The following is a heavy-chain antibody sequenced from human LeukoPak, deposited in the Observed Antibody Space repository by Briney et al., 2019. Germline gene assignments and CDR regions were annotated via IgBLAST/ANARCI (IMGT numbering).Heavy chain of an antibody. CDR3: ARAASVRGWYVAY. J-gene: IGHJ4*02. V-gene: IGHV4-34*01. D-gene: IGHD6-19*01. CDR2: INHSGST. CDR1: GASFSGYY. Sequence: SETLSLTCAVYGASFSGYYWSWIRQPPGKGLEWIGEINHSGSTNYNPSLKSRVTISVDTSKNQFSLKLSSVTAADTAVYYCARAASVRGWYVAYWGQGTLVTVSS.